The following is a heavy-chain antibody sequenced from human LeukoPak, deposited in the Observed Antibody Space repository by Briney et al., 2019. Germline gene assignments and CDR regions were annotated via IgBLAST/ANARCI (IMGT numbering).Heavy chain of an antibody. J-gene: IGHJ5*02. D-gene: IGHD1-26*01. CDR1: GYKFMRYA. V-gene: IGHV1-18*01. Sequence: GASVKLSCKASGYKFMRYAITWGRQAPGPGLGWMGWISHYNGRTNNAQKFQGRVNTTTDTATSTAYMEVRSLRSDDTTVYYCARGGSGSYDHWGQGTLVTVSS. CDR3: ARGGSGSYDH. CDR2: ISHYNGRT.